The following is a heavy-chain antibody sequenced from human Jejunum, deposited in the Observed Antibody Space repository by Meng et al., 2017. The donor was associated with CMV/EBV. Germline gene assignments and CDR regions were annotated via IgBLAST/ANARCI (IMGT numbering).Heavy chain of an antibody. V-gene: IGHV1-2*02. CDR3: AKDGGSYLDYYFDY. CDR1: AYTFTDYY. D-gene: IGHD1-26*01. CDR2: INPNTGGT. J-gene: IGHJ4*02. Sequence: AYTFTDYYMHWVRQAPGQGLEWMGWINPNTGGTNYAQKFQGRVTMTRDTSTNTAYMELTRLRSDDTALYYCAKDGGSYLDYYFDYWGQGTLVTVSS.